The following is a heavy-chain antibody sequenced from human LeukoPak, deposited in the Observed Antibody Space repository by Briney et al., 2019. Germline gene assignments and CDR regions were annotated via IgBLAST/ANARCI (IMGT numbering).Heavy chain of an antibody. Sequence: PGGSLRLSCAASGFPFSSYRMSWARQAPGKGLEWVANIKQDGSEKYYVDSVKGRLTTSRDNAKNSLYLQMNSLSAEDAAVYYCATEGGDSWSGYYKAFDYWGQGTLVTVSS. V-gene: IGHV3-7*01. J-gene: IGHJ4*02. CDR1: GFPFSSYR. D-gene: IGHD3-3*01. CDR2: IKQDGSEK. CDR3: ATEGGDSWSGYYKAFDY.